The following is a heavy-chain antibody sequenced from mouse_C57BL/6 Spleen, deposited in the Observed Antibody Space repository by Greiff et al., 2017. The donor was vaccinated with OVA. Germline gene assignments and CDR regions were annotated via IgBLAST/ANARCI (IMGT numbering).Heavy chain of an antibody. CDR2: IDPSDSYT. Sequence: QVQLKQPGAELVRPGTSVKLSCKASGYTFTSYWMHWVKQRPGQGLEWIGVIDPSDSYTNYNQKFKGKATLTVDTSSSTAYMQLSSLTSEDSAVYYCARTGTERENYFDYWGQGTTLTVSS. CDR1: GYTFTSYW. J-gene: IGHJ2*01. D-gene: IGHD4-1*01. V-gene: IGHV1-59*01. CDR3: ARTGTERENYFDY.